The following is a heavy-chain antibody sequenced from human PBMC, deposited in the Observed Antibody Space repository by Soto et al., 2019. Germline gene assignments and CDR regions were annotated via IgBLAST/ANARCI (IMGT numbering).Heavy chain of an antibody. V-gene: IGHV1-8*01. CDR2: MNPNSGNT. J-gene: IGHJ5*02. Sequence: ASVKVSCKASGYTFTSYDINWVRQATGQGLEWMGWMNPNSGNTGYAQKFQGRVTISRDNAKNSLYLQMNSLRAEDTAVYYCARDPWLGPVGFDPWGQGTLVTVSS. D-gene: IGHD6-19*01. CDR1: GYTFTSYD. CDR3: ARDPWLGPVGFDP.